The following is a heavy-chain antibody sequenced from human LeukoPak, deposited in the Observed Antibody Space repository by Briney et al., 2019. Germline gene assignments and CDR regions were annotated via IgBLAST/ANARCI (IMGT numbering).Heavy chain of an antibody. J-gene: IGHJ2*01. CDR2: IYYSGST. CDR3: ARDTGTTLRYWYFDL. CDR1: GGSISSYY. V-gene: IGHV4-59*01. Sequence: PSETLSLTCTVSGGSISSYYWSWIRQPPGKGLEWIGYIYYSGSTNYNPSLKSRVTISVDTSKNQFSLKLSSVTPADTAVYYCARDTGTTLRYWYFDLWGRGTLVTVSS. D-gene: IGHD1-7*01.